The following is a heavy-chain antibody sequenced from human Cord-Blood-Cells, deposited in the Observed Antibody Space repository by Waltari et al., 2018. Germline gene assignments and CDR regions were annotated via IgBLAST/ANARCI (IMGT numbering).Heavy chain of an antibody. CDR1: GFTFSGYG. J-gene: IGHJ4*02. CDR2: ISYDGSNK. D-gene: IGHD6-19*01. Sequence: QVQLVESGGGVVQPGGPLRLSCAASGFTFSGYGMHWVGQAPGKGLEWVAVISYDGSNKYYADSVKGRFTISRDNSKNTLYLQMNSLRAEDTAVYYCAKDGHSSGSFDYWGQGTLVTVSS. V-gene: IGHV3-30*18. CDR3: AKDGHSSGSFDY.